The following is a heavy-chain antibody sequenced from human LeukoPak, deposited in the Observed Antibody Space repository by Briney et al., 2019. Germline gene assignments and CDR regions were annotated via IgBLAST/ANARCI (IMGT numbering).Heavy chain of an antibody. V-gene: IGHV3-33*06. CDR2: IWHDGSHA. CDR3: AKDNDAYGDSYFDS. CDR1: GFSFSNYG. J-gene: IGHJ4*02. D-gene: IGHD4-17*01. Sequence: GRSLRLSCAASGFSFSNYGFHWVGQTPGKGLEWVAVIWHDGSHAYYSDSVKGRFTISRDNAKNTVYLQMDSLRVEDTAIYSCAKDNDAYGDSYFDSWGQGALLTVSS.